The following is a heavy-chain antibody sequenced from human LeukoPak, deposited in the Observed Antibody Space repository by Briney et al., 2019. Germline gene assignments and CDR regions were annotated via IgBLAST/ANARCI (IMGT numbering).Heavy chain of an antibody. CDR3: AKDQDYSYNAARGFFDY. V-gene: IGHV3-23*01. J-gene: IGHJ4*02. Sequence: PGGSLRLSCAASGFTFSSYAMSWVRQAPGKGLEWVSVMSGSGNSTFYADSVKGRFTISRDNSKNTLYLQMNSLRVEDTAIYYCAKDQDYSYNAARGFFDYWGQGTLVTVSS. D-gene: IGHD5-18*01. CDR2: MSGSGNST. CDR1: GFTFSSYA.